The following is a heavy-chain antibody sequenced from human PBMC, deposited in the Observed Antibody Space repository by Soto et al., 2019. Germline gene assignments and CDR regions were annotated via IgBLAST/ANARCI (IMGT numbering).Heavy chain of an antibody. J-gene: IGHJ6*02. CDR3: AAASVSETRYYYYGMDV. CDR1: GFTFTSSA. V-gene: IGHV1-58*01. Sequence: SVKVSCKASGFTFTSSAVQWVRQARGQRLEWIGWIVVGSGNTNYAQKFQERVTLTRDMSTSTAYMELSSLRSEDTAVYYCAAASVSETRYYYYGMDVWGQGTTVTVSS. CDR2: IVVGSGNT. D-gene: IGHD3-10*01.